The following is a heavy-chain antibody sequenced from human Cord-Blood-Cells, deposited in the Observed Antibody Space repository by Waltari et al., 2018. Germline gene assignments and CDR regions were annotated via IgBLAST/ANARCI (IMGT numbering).Heavy chain of an antibody. J-gene: IGHJ4*02. Sequence: EVQLVESGGGLVQPGGSLKLSCAASGFTFSGSAMHWVRPASGKGLEWVGRVRSKANSYGTAYAASVKGRFTISRDDSKNTAYRQMNSLKTEDTAVYYCTTRPPSVVGATDYCGQGTLVTVSS. CDR2: VRSKANSYGT. CDR1: GFTFSGSA. D-gene: IGHD1-26*01. V-gene: IGHV3-73*01. CDR3: TTRPPSVVGATDY.